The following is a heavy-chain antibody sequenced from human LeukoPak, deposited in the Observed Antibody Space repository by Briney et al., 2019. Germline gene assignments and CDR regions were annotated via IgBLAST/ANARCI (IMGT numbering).Heavy chain of an antibody. Sequence: GGSLRLSCAASGFTFSSYAMSWVRQAPGKGLEWVSAISGSGGSTYYADSVKGRFTIYRDNSKNTLYLQMNSLRAEDTAVYYCAKGDYGDYGRFDYWGQGTLVTVSS. D-gene: IGHD4-17*01. CDR3: AKGDYGDYGRFDY. J-gene: IGHJ4*02. CDR2: ISGSGGST. CDR1: GFTFSSYA. V-gene: IGHV3-23*01.